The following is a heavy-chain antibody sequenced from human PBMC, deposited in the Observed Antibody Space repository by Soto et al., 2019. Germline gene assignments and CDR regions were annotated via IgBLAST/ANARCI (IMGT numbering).Heavy chain of an antibody. D-gene: IGHD3-22*01. V-gene: IGHV1-46*01. CDR1: GYIFTNYY. CDR2: INAGGGYT. J-gene: IGHJ5*02. Sequence: ASVKVSCKASGYIFTNYYMHWVRQAPGQGLEWMGTINAGGGYTTYAQRFQGRVTMTRNTSISTAYMELSSLRSEDTAVYYCARSYYDSSGYGNWFDPWG. CDR3: ARSYYDSSGYGNWFDP.